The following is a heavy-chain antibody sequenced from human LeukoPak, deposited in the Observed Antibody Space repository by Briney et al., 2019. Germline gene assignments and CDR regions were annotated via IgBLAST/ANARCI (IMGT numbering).Heavy chain of an antibody. J-gene: IGHJ4*02. CDR3: ARGNPGKYDLDY. Sequence: PGGSLRLSCAASGFTVSSNYMYWVRQAPGKGMEWVSIIYSGGSTYYADSVKGRFTISRDNSKNTLYLQMSSLRAEDTAVYYCARGNPGKYDLDYWGQGTLVTVSS. D-gene: IGHD3-10*01. V-gene: IGHV3-66*01. CDR1: GFTVSSNY. CDR2: IYSGGST.